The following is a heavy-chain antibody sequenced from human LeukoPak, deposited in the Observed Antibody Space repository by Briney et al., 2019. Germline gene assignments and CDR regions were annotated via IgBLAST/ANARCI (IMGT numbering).Heavy chain of an antibody. V-gene: IGHV5-51*01. J-gene: IGHJ5*02. CDR1: GYSFTSYW. CDR3: ARLSTYCSSTSCYDQYWFDP. Sequence: GESLKISCKGSGYSFTSYWIGWVRQMPGKGLEWMGIIYPGDSDTRYSPSFQGQVTISADKSISTAYLQWSSLKASDTAMYYCARLSTYCSSTSCYDQYWFDPWGQGTLVTVSS. CDR2: IYPGDSDT. D-gene: IGHD2-2*01.